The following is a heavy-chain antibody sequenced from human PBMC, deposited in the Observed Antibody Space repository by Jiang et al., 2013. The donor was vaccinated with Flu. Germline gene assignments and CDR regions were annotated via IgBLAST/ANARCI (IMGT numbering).Heavy chain of an antibody. CDR2: IYPGDSDT. D-gene: IGHD3-10*01. CDR3: ARLRVTMVRGVIIDYYYMDV. CDR1: GYSFTSYW. Sequence: QLVESGAEVKKPGESLKISCKGSGYSFTSYWIGWVRQMPGKGLEWMGIIYPGDSDTRYSPSFQGQVTISADKSISTAYLQWSSLKASDTAMYYCARLRVTMVRGVIIDYYYMDVWGKGTTVTVSS. J-gene: IGHJ6*03. V-gene: IGHV5-51*01.